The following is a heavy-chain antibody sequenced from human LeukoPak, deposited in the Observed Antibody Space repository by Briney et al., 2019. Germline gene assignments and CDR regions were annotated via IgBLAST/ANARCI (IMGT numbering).Heavy chain of an antibody. D-gene: IGHD3-3*01. J-gene: IGHJ6*03. CDR3: ARDQLRFLEWSAWEGYYYMDV. V-gene: IGHV1-2*02. CDR2: INTNSGGT. Sequence: ASVKVSCKASGYTFTSYGISWVRQAPGQGLEWMGWINTNSGGTNYAQKFQGRVTMTRDTSISTAYMELSRLRSDDTAVYYCARDQLRFLEWSAWEGYYYMDVWGKGTTVTVSS. CDR1: GYTFTSYG.